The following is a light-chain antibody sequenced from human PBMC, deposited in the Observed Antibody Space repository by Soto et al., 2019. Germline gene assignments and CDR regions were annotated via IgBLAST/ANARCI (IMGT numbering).Light chain of an antibody. CDR2: SAS. J-gene: IGKJ1*01. CDR1: QTMSND. CDR3: QHYYKWPPT. Sequence: DKVMKQSPATLSVSPRYRVTLSCKGSQTMSNDLAWYQQKPGQAPRLLISSASTRATGVPGRFTGSGSGTDFTLTISSLQSEDFAVYHCQHYYKWPPTFGQGTKVEI. V-gene: IGKV3-15*01.